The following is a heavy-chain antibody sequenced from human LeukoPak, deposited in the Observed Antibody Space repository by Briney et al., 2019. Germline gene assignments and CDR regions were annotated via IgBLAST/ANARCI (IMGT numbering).Heavy chain of an antibody. D-gene: IGHD6-13*01. Sequence: GGSLRLSCAASGFTFSSAAMTWVRQAPGKGLEWVSTITGSDDRTYYADSVRGRFTISRDYSKNTLYLQMNSLRAEDTAVYYCAKDRGSSSWYIDYWGQGTLVTVSS. CDR3: AKDRGSSSWYIDY. V-gene: IGHV3-23*01. J-gene: IGHJ4*02. CDR2: ITGSDDRT. CDR1: GFTFSSAA.